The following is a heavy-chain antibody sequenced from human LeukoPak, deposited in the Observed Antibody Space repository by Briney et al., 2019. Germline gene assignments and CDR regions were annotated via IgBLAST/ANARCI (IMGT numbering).Heavy chain of an antibody. D-gene: IGHD6-13*01. CDR3: AREAQPYSSSWRAAFDF. CDR1: GGSISSYY. CDR2: IYYSGST. V-gene: IGHV4-59*01. J-gene: IGHJ3*01. Sequence: SETLSLTCTVSGGSISSYYWSWIRQPPGKELEWIGYIYYSGSTNYNPSLKSQVTISVDTSKNQFSLKLSSVTAADTAVYYCAREAQPYSSSWRAAFDFWGHGTMVTVSS.